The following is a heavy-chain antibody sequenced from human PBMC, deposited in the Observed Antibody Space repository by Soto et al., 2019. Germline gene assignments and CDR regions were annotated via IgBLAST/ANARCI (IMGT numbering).Heavy chain of an antibody. CDR3: ARDPYLNRWRKIAL. Sequence: GASVKVSCKAFGYTLTNQGITLVRQAPGKGLEWVGWISTLHGNRDYAPKFQGRGTLTTDKSTSTAYMELGSLTSDDTVVYYGARDPYLNRWRKIALWGQRTLVTVT. V-gene: IGHV1-18*01. CDR2: ISTLHGNR. CDR1: GYTLTNQG. D-gene: IGHD2-21*01. J-gene: IGHJ4*02.